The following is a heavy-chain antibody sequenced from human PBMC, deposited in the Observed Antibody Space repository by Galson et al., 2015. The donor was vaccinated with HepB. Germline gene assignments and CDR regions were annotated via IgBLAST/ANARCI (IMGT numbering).Heavy chain of an antibody. CDR2: IWYDGSNK. D-gene: IGHD2-15*01. CDR3: ARGPYCSGGSCYFSFDY. J-gene: IGHJ4*02. CDR1: GFTFSSYG. Sequence: SLRLSCAASGFTFSSYGMHWVRQAPGKGLEWVAVIWYDGSNKYYADSVKGRFTISRDNSKNTLYLQMNSLRAEDTAVYYCARGPYCSGGSCYFSFDYWGQGTLVTVSS. V-gene: IGHV3-33*08.